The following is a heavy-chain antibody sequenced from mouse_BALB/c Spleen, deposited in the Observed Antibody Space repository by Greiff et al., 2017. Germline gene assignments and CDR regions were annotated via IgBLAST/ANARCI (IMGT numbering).Heavy chain of an antibody. V-gene: IGHV1S132*01. D-gene: IGHD3-3*01. Sequence: VQLQQSGAELVKPGASVKLSCKTSGYTFTSYWIQWVKQRPGQGLGWIGEIFPGTGTTYYNEKFKGKASLTIDTSSSTAYMQLSSLTSEDSAVYFCARGVGLSWFAYWGQGTLVTVSA. J-gene: IGHJ3*01. CDR1: GYTFTSYW. CDR3: ARGVGLSWFAY. CDR2: IFPGTGTT.